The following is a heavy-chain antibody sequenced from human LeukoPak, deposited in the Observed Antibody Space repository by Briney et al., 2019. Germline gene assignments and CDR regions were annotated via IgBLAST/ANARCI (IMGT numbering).Heavy chain of an antibody. CDR1: GYTFTSYY. CDR3: ARDVNYDILTGSAGPFDY. V-gene: IGHV1-46*01. J-gene: IGHJ4*02. D-gene: IGHD3-9*01. Sequence: RASVKVSCEASGYTFTSYYMHWVRQAPGQGLEWMGIINPSGGSTSYAQKFQGRVTMTRDMSTSTVYMELSSLRSDDTAVYYCARDVNYDILTGSAGPFDYWGQGTLVTVSS. CDR2: INPSGGST.